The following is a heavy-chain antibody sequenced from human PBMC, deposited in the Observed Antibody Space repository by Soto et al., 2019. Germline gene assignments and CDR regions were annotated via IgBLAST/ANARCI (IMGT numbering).Heavy chain of an antibody. CDR2: ISYDGSNK. CDR1: GFTFSSYG. J-gene: IGHJ4*02. V-gene: IGHV3-30*18. D-gene: IGHD3-22*01. CDR3: AKVRSNYYDSSGSLDY. Sequence: GGSLRLSCGASGFTFSSYGMHWVRQAPGKGLEWVAVISYDGSNKYYADSVKGRFTISRDNSKNTLYLQMNSLRAEDTAVYYCAKVRSNYYDSSGSLDYWGQVTLVTVSS.